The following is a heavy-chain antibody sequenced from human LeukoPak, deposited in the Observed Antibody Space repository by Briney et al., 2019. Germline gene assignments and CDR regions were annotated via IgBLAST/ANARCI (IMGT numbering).Heavy chain of an antibody. Sequence: GGSLRLSCTVSGFTFSSYAMSWVRHAPGEGLEWVSAISGCSGSTYYADSVKGRLTISRDNSKNTLYLQMNSLIAEDTAVYYCAKDRGCSSTNCYDQESYFDYWGQGTLVTVSS. CDR3: AKDRGCSSTNCYDQESYFDY. D-gene: IGHD2-2*01. J-gene: IGHJ4*02. CDR2: ISGCSGST. V-gene: IGHV3-23*01. CDR1: GFTFSSYA.